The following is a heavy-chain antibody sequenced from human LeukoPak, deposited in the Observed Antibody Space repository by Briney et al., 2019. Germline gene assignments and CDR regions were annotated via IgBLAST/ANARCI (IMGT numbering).Heavy chain of an antibody. CDR3: ARGNSGSYGGYDY. J-gene: IGHJ4*02. CDR1: GFTVSSNY. CDR2: IYSGGST. D-gene: IGHD1-26*01. V-gene: IGHV3-53*01. Sequence: GGSLRLSCAASGFTVSSNYMSWVRQAPGKGLEWVSVIYSGGSTYYADCVKGRFTISRDSSKNTLYLQMNSLRAEDTAVYYCARGNSGSYGGYDYWGQGTLVTVSS.